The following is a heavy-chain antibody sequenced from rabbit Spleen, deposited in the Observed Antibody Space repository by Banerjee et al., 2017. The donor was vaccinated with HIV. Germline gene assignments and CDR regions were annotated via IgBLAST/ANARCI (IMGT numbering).Heavy chain of an antibody. D-gene: IGHD8-1*01. V-gene: IGHV1S45*01. J-gene: IGHJ6*01. CDR3: ARDDGSSFSSYDVDL. Sequence: QEQLEESGGGLVQPEGSLTLTCTASGFSFSSSYYMCWVRQAPGKGLDWIACIYGGDIHSTAYANWGKGRFTITKTSSTTVTMRMTSMTAADTATYFCARDDGSSFSSYDVDLWGPGTLVTVS. CDR1: GFSFSSSYY. CDR2: IYGGDIHST.